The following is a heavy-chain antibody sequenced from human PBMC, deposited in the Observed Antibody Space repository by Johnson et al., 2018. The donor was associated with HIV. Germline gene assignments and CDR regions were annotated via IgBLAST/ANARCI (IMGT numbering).Heavy chain of an antibody. J-gene: IGHJ3*02. D-gene: IGHD3-22*01. CDR2: IKSKTDGGTT. CDR3: TTSNYDSSGYQGAFDI. Sequence: EVQLVESGGGLVKPGGSLRLSCAASGFTFSNAWMSWVRQGPGKGLEWVGRIKSKTDGGTTDYAAPVKGRFTISRDDSKNTLYLQMNSLKTEDTAVYYCTTSNYDSSGYQGAFDIWGQGTMVTVSS. V-gene: IGHV3-15*01. CDR1: GFTFSNAW.